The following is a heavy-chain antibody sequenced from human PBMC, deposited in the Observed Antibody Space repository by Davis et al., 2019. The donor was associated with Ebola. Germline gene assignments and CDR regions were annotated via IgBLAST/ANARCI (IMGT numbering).Heavy chain of an antibody. CDR3: AKGGVLRILEWLGV. D-gene: IGHD3-3*01. Sequence: GESLKISCAASGFTFSHLGMHWVRQVPGKGLVWVSRINNDGSSTDYADSVKGRFTISRDNATNTLYLQMNSLRVEDTAVYFCAKGGVLRILEWLGVWGKGTTVTVSS. CDR2: INNDGSST. V-gene: IGHV3-74*01. J-gene: IGHJ6*04. CDR1: GFTFSHLG.